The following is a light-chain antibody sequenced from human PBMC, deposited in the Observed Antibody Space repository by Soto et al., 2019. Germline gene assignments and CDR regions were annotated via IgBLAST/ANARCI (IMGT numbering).Light chain of an antibody. J-gene: IGKJ2*01. CDR3: LQYYSYRT. CDR1: QSISNC. V-gene: IGKV1-5*03. Sequence: DIQMTQSPSTLSASVGDRVAITCRARQSISNCWAWFQQKPGKAPRLLIYEASSLASGVPSRFSGGGSGTEIALTMSSLQPDYCATYNCLQYYSYRTFDQGTQLEIK. CDR2: EAS.